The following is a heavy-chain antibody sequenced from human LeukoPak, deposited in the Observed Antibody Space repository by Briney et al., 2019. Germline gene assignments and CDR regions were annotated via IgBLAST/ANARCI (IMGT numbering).Heavy chain of an antibody. J-gene: IGHJ4*02. D-gene: IGHD3-3*01. CDR3: ARGGITIFGVVIGVRFDY. V-gene: IGHV4-34*01. CDR1: GGSLSGYY. Sequence: PSETLSLTCAVYGGSLSGYYWSWIRQPPGKGLEWIGEINHSGSTNYNPSLKSRVTISVDTSKNQFSLKLSSVTAADTAVYYCARGGITIFGVVIGVRFDYWGQGTLVTVSS. CDR2: INHSGST.